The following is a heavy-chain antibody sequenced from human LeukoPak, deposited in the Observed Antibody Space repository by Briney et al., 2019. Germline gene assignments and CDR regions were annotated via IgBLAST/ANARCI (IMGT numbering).Heavy chain of an antibody. Sequence: GGSLRLSCAASGFTVSVTHMSWVRQAPGKGLEWVSAMYTGGTTYYADSVKGRFTISRDNSRNTLFLHMSSLRPDDTAVYYCAKDEATSGGGLASWGQGTLVTVSS. CDR1: GFTVSVTH. D-gene: IGHD3-16*01. CDR2: MYTGGTT. J-gene: IGHJ4*02. V-gene: IGHV3-53*01. CDR3: AKDEATSGGGLAS.